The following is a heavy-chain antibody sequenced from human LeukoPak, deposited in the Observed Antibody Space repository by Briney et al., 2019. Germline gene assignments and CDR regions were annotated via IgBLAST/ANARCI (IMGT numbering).Heavy chain of an antibody. J-gene: IGHJ4*02. D-gene: IGHD5-12*01. CDR3: AGGSGYDGGSYDS. CDR1: GFTFSDHY. Sequence: GGSLRLSCAVSGFTFSDHYIDWVRQAPGKGLEWLGHSRTKANGYTTEYAASVRGRFTFSRDESKSSLHLQMNSLKAEDTAVYYCAGGSGYDGGSYDSWGQGTLVTVSS. V-gene: IGHV3-72*01. CDR2: SRTKANGYTT.